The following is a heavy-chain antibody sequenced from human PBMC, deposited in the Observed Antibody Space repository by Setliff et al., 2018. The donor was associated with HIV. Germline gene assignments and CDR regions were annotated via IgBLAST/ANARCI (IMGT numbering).Heavy chain of an antibody. CDR3: VTSATNTVVTYFDN. D-gene: IGHD2-21*02. CDR2: IAAHTGNT. J-gene: IGHJ4*02. Sequence: ASVKVSCKASGHTFTAYGIAWVRQAPGQGLEWLGWIAAHTGNTKYAQKFQDRVSMTTDTYTSTAYMELKTLRSDDTAVYYCVTSATNTVVTYFDNWGRGTLVTVS. V-gene: IGHV1-18*01. CDR1: GHTFTAYG.